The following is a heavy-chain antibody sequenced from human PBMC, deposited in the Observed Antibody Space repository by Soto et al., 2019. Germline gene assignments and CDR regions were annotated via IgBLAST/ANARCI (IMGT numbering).Heavy chain of an antibody. CDR2: ISYDGKEK. V-gene: IGHV3-30*04. D-gene: IGHD6-6*01. CDR3: ARGRGLAARPQHLDH. CDR1: GFLFSGYA. J-gene: IGHJ4*02. Sequence: QVQLVESGGGVVQPGGSLRLSCATSGFLFSGYAMHWVRQTPGKGLEWVAVISYDGKEKYYADSAEGRFTISRESSGVTLYLQMSSLRVEDTAVYYCARGRGLAARPQHLDHWGQGTLATVSS.